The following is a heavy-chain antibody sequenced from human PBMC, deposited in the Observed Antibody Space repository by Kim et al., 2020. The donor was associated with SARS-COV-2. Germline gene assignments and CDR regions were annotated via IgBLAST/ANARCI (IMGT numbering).Heavy chain of an antibody. Sequence: SETLSLTCTVSGGSISSSSYYWGWIRQPPGKGLEWIGSIYYSGSTYYNPSLKSRVTISVDTSKNQFSLKLSSVTAADTAVYYCARWVPMTTVTSWFDPWGQGTLVTVSS. D-gene: IGHD4-17*01. V-gene: IGHV4-39*01. J-gene: IGHJ5*02. CDR3: ARWVPMTTVTSWFDP. CDR1: GGSISSSSYY. CDR2: IYYSGST.